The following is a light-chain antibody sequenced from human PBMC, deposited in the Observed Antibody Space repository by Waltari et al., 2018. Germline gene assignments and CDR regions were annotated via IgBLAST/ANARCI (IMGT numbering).Light chain of an antibody. CDR3: SSYTSSSTWV. CDR2: EVS. V-gene: IGLV2-14*01. J-gene: IGLJ3*02. CDR1: SRDIGVYHY. Sequence: QSALTQPASVSGSPGPSISISCTGTSRDIGVYHYVSWYQQHPGKAPKLMIYEVSNRPSGVSNRFSGSKSDNTASLTISGLQAEDEADYYCSSYTSSSTWVFGGGTKLTVL.